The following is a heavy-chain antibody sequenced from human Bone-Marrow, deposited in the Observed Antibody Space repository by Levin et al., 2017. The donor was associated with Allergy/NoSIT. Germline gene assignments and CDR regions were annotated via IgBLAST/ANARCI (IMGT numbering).Heavy chain of an antibody. V-gene: IGHV3-23*01. J-gene: IGHJ4*02. CDR3: AKDCTDGTCYAALDY. D-gene: IGHD2-8*01. CDR1: GFTFRSYP. CDR2: VSANTGAT. Sequence: LSLTCAASGFTFRSYPMTWVRQAPGKGLEWVSVVSANTGATHYADSVKVRFTISRDNSKNTVYLQMDSLRAEDTAIYYCAKDCTDGTCYAALDYWGQGALVTVSS.